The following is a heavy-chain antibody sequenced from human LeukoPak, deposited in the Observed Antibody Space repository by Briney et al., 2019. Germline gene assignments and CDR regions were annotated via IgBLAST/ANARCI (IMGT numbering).Heavy chain of an antibody. Sequence: PGRSLRLSCAASGFTSSSYAMHWVRQAPGKGLEWVAVVAYDGSNKYYADSGTGRFSISRENSTNTLYLQMNSLRAEDTAVYYCARDFGSSGWYGIDYWGQGTLVTVSS. CDR3: ARDFGSSGWYGIDY. CDR2: VAYDGSNK. CDR1: GFTSSSYA. V-gene: IGHV3-30*04. J-gene: IGHJ4*02. D-gene: IGHD6-19*01.